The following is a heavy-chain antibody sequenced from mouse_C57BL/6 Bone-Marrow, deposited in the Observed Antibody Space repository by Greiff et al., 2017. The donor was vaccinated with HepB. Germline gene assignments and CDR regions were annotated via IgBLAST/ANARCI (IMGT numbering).Heavy chain of an antibody. J-gene: IGHJ1*03. CDR3: ARPLLRDWYFDV. CDR1: GFTFSDYY. CDR2: ISNGGGST. Sequence: VESGGGLVQPGGSLKLSCAASGFTFSDYYMYWVRQTPEKRLEWVAYISNGGGSTYYPDTVKGRFTISRDNAKNTLYLQMSRLKSEDTAMYYCARPLLRDWYFDVWGTGTTVTVSS. V-gene: IGHV5-12*01. D-gene: IGHD1-2*01.